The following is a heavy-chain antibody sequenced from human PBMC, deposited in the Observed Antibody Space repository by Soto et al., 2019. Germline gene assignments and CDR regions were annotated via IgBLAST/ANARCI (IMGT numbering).Heavy chain of an antibody. V-gene: IGHV1-3*01. CDR1: GYTFTSYA. CDR3: VRNLEGLLRFGGIAVAGAFDY. Sequence: QVQLVQSGAEVKKPGASVKVSCKASGYTFTSYAMHWVRQAPGQRLEWMGWINAGNGNTKYSQKFQGRVTITRDTSASTAYMELSSLRSEDTAVYYCVRNLEGLLRFGGIAVAGAFDYWGQGTLVTVSS. CDR2: INAGNGNT. J-gene: IGHJ4*02. D-gene: IGHD6-19*01.